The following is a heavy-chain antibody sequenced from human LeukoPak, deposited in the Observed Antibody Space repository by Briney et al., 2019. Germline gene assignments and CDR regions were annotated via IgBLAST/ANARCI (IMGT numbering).Heavy chain of an antibody. V-gene: IGHV1-46*01. CDR2: INPTGGNT. D-gene: IGHD6-19*01. J-gene: IGHJ4*02. Sequence: ASVKVSCTASGYIFTTYYVHWVRQTPGQGLEWMGIINPTGGNTTYAQNFQDRVTMTRDTSTSTVYMELSSLRSEDTAVYYCASPLPGYSSGWYEFDYWGQGTLVTVSS. CDR1: GYIFTTYY. CDR3: ASPLPGYSSGWYEFDY.